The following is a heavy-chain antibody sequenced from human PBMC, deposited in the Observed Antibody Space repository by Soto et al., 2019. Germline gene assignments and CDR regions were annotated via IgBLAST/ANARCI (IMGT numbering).Heavy chain of an antibody. CDR3: AKLPTANYYYYGMDV. CDR1: GFTFSSYG. D-gene: IGHD6-25*01. Sequence: GGSLRLSCAASGFTFSSYGMHWVRQAPGKGLEWVAGISYDGSNKYYADSVKGRFTISRDNSKNTLYLQMNSLRAEDTAVYYCAKLPTANYYYYGMDVWGQGTTVTVSS. CDR2: ISYDGSNK. V-gene: IGHV3-30*18. J-gene: IGHJ6*02.